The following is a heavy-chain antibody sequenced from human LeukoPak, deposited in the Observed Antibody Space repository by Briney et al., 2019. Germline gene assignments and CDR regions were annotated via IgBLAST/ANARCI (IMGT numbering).Heavy chain of an antibody. D-gene: IGHD3-16*01. V-gene: IGHV3-74*01. Sequence: PPGGSLRLSCAASGFTLTGYWMHWVRQAPGKGLVWVSIINTDTRGIYYADSVKGRFTISRDSAKNTLYLQMNSLRAEDTAVYYCARAGAYRFDYWGQGTLVTVSS. CDR1: GFTLTGYW. CDR2: INTDTRGI. J-gene: IGHJ4*02. CDR3: ARAGAYRFDY.